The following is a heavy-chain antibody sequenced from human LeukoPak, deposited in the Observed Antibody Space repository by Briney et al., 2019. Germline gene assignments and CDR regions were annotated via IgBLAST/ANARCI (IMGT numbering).Heavy chain of an antibody. J-gene: IGHJ4*02. D-gene: IGHD6-13*01. CDR1: GFTFSSYA. Sequence: GGSLRLSCAASGFTFSSYAVHWVRQAPGKGLEYVSAISSNGGSTYYANSVKGRFTISRDNSKNTLYLQMGSLRAEDMTVYYCARVGAAGYFDYWGQGTLVTVSS. V-gene: IGHV3-64*01. CDR2: ISSNGGST. CDR3: ARVGAAGYFDY.